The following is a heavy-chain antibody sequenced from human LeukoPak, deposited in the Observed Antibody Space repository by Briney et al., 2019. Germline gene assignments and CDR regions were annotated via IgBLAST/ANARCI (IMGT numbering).Heavy chain of an antibody. CDR2: ISGSGGST. J-gene: IGHJ5*02. Sequence: QPGGSLRLSCAASGFTFSSYEMNWVRQAPGKGLEWVSAISGSGGSTYYADSVKGRFTISRDNSKNTLYLQMNSLRAEDTAVYYCAIDPVDSYGSFDPWGQGTLVTVSS. CDR3: AIDPVDSYGSFDP. CDR1: GFTFSSYE. V-gene: IGHV3-23*01. D-gene: IGHD5-18*01.